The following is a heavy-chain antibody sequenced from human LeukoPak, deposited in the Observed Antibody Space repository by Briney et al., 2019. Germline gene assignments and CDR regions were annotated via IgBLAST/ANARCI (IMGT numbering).Heavy chain of an antibody. Sequence: PSETLSLTCTVSGGSISSHYWSWIRQPPGKGLEWIGYIYYSGSTNYNPSLKSRDTISVDTSKNQFSLKLSSVTAADTAVYYCARDVRGDYWGQGTLVTVSS. V-gene: IGHV4-59*11. CDR1: GGSISSHY. J-gene: IGHJ4*02. D-gene: IGHD2/OR15-2a*01. CDR2: IYYSGST. CDR3: ARDVRGDY.